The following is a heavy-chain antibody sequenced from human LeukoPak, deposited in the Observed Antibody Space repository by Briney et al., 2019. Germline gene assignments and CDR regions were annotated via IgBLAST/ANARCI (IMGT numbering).Heavy chain of an antibody. J-gene: IGHJ5*02. CDR2: IKQDGSEK. CDR1: GFTFSSYW. CDR3: TRVNKDGCHEVPNWFDP. V-gene: IGHV3-7*01. D-gene: IGHD5-24*01. Sequence: PGGSLRLSCAASGFTFSSYWMSWVRQAPGKGLEWVANIKQDGSEKYYVDSVKGRFTISRDNAKNSLYLQMNSLRAEDTAVYYCTRVNKDGCHEVPNWFDPWGQGTLVTVSS.